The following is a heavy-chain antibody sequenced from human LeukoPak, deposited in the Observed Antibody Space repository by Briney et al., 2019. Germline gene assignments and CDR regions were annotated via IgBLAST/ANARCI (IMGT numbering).Heavy chain of an antibody. D-gene: IGHD3-10*01. CDR2: IYPGDSDT. J-gene: IGHJ5*02. CDR1: GYSFTSYW. Sequence: GESLKISCKGSGYSFTSYWIGWVRQMPGKGLEWMGIIYPGDSDTRYSPSFQGQVTISADKSISTACLQWSSLKASDTAMYYCASATMVRGAYNWFDPWGQGTLVTVSS. CDR3: ASATMVRGAYNWFDP. V-gene: IGHV5-51*01.